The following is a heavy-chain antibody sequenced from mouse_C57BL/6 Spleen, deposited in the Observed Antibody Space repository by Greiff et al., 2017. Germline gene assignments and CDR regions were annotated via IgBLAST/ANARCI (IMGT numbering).Heavy chain of an antibody. CDR2: IDPETGGT. CDR1: GYTFTDYE. V-gene: IGHV1-15*01. Sequence: QVQLKQSGAELVRPGASVTLSCKASGYTFTDYEMHWVKQTPVHGLEWIGAIDPETGGTAYNQKFKGKAILTADKSSSTAYMELRSLTSEDSAVYYCKGGNYPEFAYWGQGTLVTVSA. D-gene: IGHD2-1*01. CDR3: KGGNYPEFAY. J-gene: IGHJ3*01.